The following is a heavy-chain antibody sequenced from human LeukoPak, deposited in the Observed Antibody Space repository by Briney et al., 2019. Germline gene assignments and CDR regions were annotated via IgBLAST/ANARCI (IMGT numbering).Heavy chain of an antibody. CDR3: ARQGREHYCSGGSCYSPHFDP. V-gene: IGHV4-59*08. CDR2: IYYSGSSS. J-gene: IGHJ5*02. CDR1: GGSISGYF. D-gene: IGHD2-15*01. Sequence: SETLSLTCTVSGGSISGYFWSWIRQSPGRGLEWIGYIYYSGSSSNYNPSLKSRVTISVDTSKNQFSLKLNSVTAADTAVYYCARQGREHYCSGGSCYSPHFDPWGQGTLVTVSS.